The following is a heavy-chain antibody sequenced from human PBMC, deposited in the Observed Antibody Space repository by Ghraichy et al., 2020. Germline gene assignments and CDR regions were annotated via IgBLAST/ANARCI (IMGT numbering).Heavy chain of an antibody. Sequence: GGSLRLSCAASGFAFSNYAMGWVRQVPGKSLEWVSGISASNGNTYAAGSVKGRFTVSRDISKTTVYLQMNSLRAEDTAVYYCAKGVMSVADYTYFDYWGRGTLVTVSS. CDR2: ISASNGNT. D-gene: IGHD4-11*01. CDR1: GFAFSNYA. V-gene: IGHV3-23*01. CDR3: AKGVMSVADYTYFDY. J-gene: IGHJ4*02.